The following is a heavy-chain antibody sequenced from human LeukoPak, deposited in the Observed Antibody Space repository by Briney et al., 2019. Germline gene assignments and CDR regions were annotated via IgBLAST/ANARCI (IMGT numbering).Heavy chain of an antibody. J-gene: IGHJ5*02. V-gene: IGHV4-39*07. D-gene: IGHD3-10*01. CDR2: IYYSGST. Sequence: PSETLSLTCTVSGDSITTTDHYWGWIRQSPDKGLEWIGNIYYSGSTYYNPSLKSRVTISVDTSKNQFSLKLSSVAAADTAVYYCARVGTMVRGPNWFDPWGQGTLVTVSS. CDR1: GDSITTTDHY. CDR3: ARVGTMVRGPNWFDP.